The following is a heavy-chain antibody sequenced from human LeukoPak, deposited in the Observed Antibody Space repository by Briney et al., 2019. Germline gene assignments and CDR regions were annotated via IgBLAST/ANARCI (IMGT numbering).Heavy chain of an antibody. CDR1: GDSVSSNSAA. J-gene: IGHJ4*02. D-gene: IGHD1-7*01. V-gene: IGHV6-1*01. CDR2: TFYRSKWYN. CDR3: ARSGGTAIGNYERATLDY. Sequence: SQTLSLTCDISGDSVSSNSAAWNWIRQSPSRGLEWLGRTFYRSKWYNEYEVSLKSRLTIHADTSKNHFSLQLNSVTPEDTAVYYCARSGGTAIGNYERATLDYWGQGTLVTVSS.